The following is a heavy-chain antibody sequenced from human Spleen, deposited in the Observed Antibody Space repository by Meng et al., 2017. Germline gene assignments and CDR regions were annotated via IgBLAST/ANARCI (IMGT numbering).Heavy chain of an antibody. J-gene: IGHJ4*02. CDR1: GFTFRNYA. D-gene: IGHD5-18*01. CDR2: ISGTGGST. CDR3: ARGGYSYGYSY. V-gene: IGHV3-23*04. Sequence: VPRVESVGGLVKPGGSLRLSCAAFGFTFRNYAMNWVRQAAGKGLEWVSTISGTGGSTYYADSVKGRFTISRDNSKNTLYVQMNSLRAEDTAVYYCARGGYSYGYSYWGQGTLVTVSS.